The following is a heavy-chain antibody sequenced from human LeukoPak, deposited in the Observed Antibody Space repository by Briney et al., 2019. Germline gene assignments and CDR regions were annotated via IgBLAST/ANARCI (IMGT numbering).Heavy chain of an antibody. CDR2: IYYSGST. J-gene: IGHJ4*02. CDR3: ARHLTYSSSWYKQDY. D-gene: IGHD6-13*01. Sequence: SETLSLTCTVSGGSISSSSYYWGWIRQPPGKGLEWIGSIYYSGSTYYNPSLKSRVTISVDTSQNKSPLKLSSVPAADTAVYYCARHLTYSSSWYKQDYWGQGTLVTVSS. V-gene: IGHV4-39*01. CDR1: GGSISSSSYY.